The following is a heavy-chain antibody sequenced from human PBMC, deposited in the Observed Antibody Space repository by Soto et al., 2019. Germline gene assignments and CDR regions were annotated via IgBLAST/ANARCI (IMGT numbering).Heavy chain of an antibody. CDR1: GYTLTELS. Sequence: ASVKVSCKVSGYTLTELSMRWVRQAPGKGLEWMGGFDPEDGETIYAQKFQGRVTMTEDTSTDTAYMELSSLRSEDTAVYYCGTEADYGDSPFQHWGQGTLVTVSS. J-gene: IGHJ1*01. CDR3: GTEADYGDSPFQH. D-gene: IGHD4-17*01. V-gene: IGHV1-24*01. CDR2: FDPEDGET.